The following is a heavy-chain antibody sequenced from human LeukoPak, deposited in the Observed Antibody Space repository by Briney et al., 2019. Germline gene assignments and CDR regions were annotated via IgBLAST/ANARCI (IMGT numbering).Heavy chain of an antibody. Sequence: SETLSLTCAVYGGSFSGYYWSWIRQPPGKGLEWIGEINHSGSTNYNPSLKSRVTISVDTSKNQFSLKLSSVTAADTAVYYCARGRFYYYDSSGHYRNTYYFDYWGQGTLVTVSS. V-gene: IGHV4-34*01. CDR1: GGSFSGYY. J-gene: IGHJ4*02. D-gene: IGHD3-22*01. CDR3: ARGRFYYYDSSGHYRNTYYFDY. CDR2: INHSGST.